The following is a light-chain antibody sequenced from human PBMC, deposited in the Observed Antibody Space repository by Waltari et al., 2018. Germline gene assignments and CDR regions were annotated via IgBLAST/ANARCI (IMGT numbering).Light chain of an antibody. CDR1: QSVNSY. J-gene: IGKJ2*01. V-gene: IGKV3-11*01. Sequence: EIVLTQSPATLSLSPGESDNPSCRTSQSVNSYLAWYQHKPGQAPMLLIYDASYRATGIPARFSGSGSGTDFTLTISSLEPEDFAVYYCQQRSTWYTFGPGTKLEI. CDR3: QQRSTWYT. CDR2: DAS.